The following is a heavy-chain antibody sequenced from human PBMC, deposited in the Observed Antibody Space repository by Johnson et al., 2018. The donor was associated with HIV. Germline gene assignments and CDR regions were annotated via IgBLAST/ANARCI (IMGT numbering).Heavy chain of an antibody. D-gene: IGHD4-11*01. CDR2: ISYDEIDK. J-gene: IGHJ3*02. V-gene: IGHV3-30*03. CDR1: GFTFSSYG. CDR3: ARETRDDAFEI. Sequence: VQLVESGGGVVQPGRSLRLSCAASGFTFSSYGMHWVRQAPGKGLEWVAVISYDEIDKYYADSVTGRFTVSRDNSKNTLYLQMNNLRAEDTAMYYCARETRDDAFEIWGRGTMVTVSS.